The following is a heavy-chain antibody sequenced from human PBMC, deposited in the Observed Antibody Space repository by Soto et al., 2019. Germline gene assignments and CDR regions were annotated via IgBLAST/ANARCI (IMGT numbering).Heavy chain of an antibody. V-gene: IGHV4-4*02. CDR2: IHRTGST. CDR1: GGSVGSDNW. D-gene: IGHD1-26*01. CDR3: ARSSSGSYFDY. Sequence: PSETLSLTCAVSGGSVGSDNWWNWVRQTPGKGLEWIGEIHRTGSTNYNPSLKSRVTISVDKSKNQFSLKLSSVTAADTAVYYCARSSSGSYFDYWGQGTLVTVSS. J-gene: IGHJ4*02.